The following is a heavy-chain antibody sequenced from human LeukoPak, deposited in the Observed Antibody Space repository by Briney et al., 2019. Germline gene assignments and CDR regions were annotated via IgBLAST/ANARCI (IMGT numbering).Heavy chain of an antibody. CDR3: AREGVDCSGNTCLFFGKTSYYYYYMDV. D-gene: IGHD2-15*01. CDR1: GFTFSSHA. V-gene: IGHV3-30*04. Sequence: GGSLRLSCSASGFTFSSHAMQWVRQAPGKGLDWVAVISFDGGTKYYANSVKGRFTISRDNSNNTLYLQMNSLRPEDTAVYYCAREGVDCSGNTCLFFGKTSYYYYYMDVWGKGTTVTVSS. J-gene: IGHJ6*03. CDR2: ISFDGGTK.